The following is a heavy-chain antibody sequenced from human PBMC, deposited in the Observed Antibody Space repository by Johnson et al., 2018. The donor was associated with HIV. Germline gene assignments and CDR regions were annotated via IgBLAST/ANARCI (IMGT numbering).Heavy chain of an antibody. CDR3: AKESPREYQLPTDACDI. V-gene: IGHV3-30*02. Sequence: QVQLVESGGGVVQPGGSLRLSCAASGFTFSSYGMHWVRQAPGKGLEWVAFIRYDGSNKYYADSVKGRFTISRDNSKNTLFLQMNSLRAEDTAVYYCAKESPREYQLPTDACDIWGQWTMVTVSS. CDR2: IRYDGSNK. CDR1: GFTFSSYG. J-gene: IGHJ3*02. D-gene: IGHD2-2*01.